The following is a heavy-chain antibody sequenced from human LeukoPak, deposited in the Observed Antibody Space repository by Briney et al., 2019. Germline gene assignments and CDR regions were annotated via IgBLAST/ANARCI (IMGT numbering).Heavy chain of an antibody. V-gene: IGHV4-4*02. CDR1: GGSISTSNW. CDR2: IYHSGST. Sequence: PSGTLSLTCTVSGGSISTSNWWSWVRQPPGKGLEWIGEIYHSGSTTYNPSLKSRLTISIDKSKNQSSVNLSSVTAADTAVYYCARRYYGSGTNYFDYWGQGTLVTVSS. D-gene: IGHD3-10*01. J-gene: IGHJ4*02. CDR3: ARRYYGSGTNYFDY.